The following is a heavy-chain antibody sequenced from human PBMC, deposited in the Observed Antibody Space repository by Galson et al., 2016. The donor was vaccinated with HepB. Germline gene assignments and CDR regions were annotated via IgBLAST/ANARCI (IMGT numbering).Heavy chain of an antibody. V-gene: IGHV3-48*03. Sequence: LRLSCAASGFTFSTYEMNWVRRAPGKGLEWVSYISSSGSTIYYADSVKGRFTISRDNAKSSLYLQMNSLRAEDTAVYYCASPKGPYYFDSSGYWAHWGQGTLVTVSS. CDR2: ISSSGSTI. CDR1: GFTFSTYE. CDR3: ASPKGPYYFDSSGYWAH. D-gene: IGHD3-22*01. J-gene: IGHJ4*02.